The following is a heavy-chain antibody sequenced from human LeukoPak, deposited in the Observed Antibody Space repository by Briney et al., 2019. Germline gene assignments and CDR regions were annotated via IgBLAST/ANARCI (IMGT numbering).Heavy chain of an antibody. J-gene: IGHJ4*02. CDR1: GFTFVSYW. CDR2: INEDGSKK. V-gene: IGHV3-7*01. CDR3: ARDGRDGYIDY. D-gene: IGHD5-24*01. Sequence: PGRCLRLSCAAAGFTFVSYWTGSARHQRGKWLEWVANINEDGSKKCYVDSVKGRFTISRDNAKSSLYLQLNSLRAEDTAIYYCARDGRDGYIDYWGQGTLVTVSS.